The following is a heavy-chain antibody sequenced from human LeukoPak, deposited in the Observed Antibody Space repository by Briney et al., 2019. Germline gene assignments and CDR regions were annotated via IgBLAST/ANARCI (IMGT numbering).Heavy chain of an antibody. J-gene: IGHJ4*02. Sequence: GGSLRLSCAASGFTFSSYAMHWVRQAPGKGLEWVVVISYDGSNKYYADSVKGRFTISRDNSKNTLYLQMNSLRAEDTAVYYCAREQEVDTAMGSGMGYWGQGTLVTVSS. CDR3: AREQEVDTAMGSGMGY. CDR2: ISYDGSNK. V-gene: IGHV3-30-3*01. CDR1: GFTFSSYA. D-gene: IGHD5-18*01.